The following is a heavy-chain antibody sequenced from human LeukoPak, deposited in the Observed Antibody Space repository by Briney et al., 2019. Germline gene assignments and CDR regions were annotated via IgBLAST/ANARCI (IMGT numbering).Heavy chain of an antibody. D-gene: IGHD2-2*01. V-gene: IGHV3-30-3*01. Sequence: GGSLRLSCAASGFTFSTYAMHWVRQAPGKGLEWMAVILYDGSNKFYADSVKGRFTISRDNSKNTLYLQMNSLRAEDTAMYYCARGYCSSTGCPPPSPRGQEPLVTVSS. J-gene: IGHJ5*02. CDR2: ILYDGSNK. CDR1: GFTFSTYA. CDR3: ARGYCSSTGCPPPSP.